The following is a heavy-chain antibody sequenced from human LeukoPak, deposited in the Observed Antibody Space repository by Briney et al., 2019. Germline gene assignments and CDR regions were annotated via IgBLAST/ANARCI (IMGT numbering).Heavy chain of an antibody. CDR1: GYTFTSYD. V-gene: IGHV1-8*01. D-gene: IGHD1-26*01. CDR2: MNPNSGNT. J-gene: IGHJ4*02. CDR3: ANVPSGSYYFQDY. Sequence: ASVKVSCKASGYTFTSYDINWVRQATGQGLEWMGWMNPNSGNTGYAQKFQGRVTMTRNTSISTAYMELSSLRSEDTAVYYCANVPSGSYYFQDYWGQGTLVTVSS.